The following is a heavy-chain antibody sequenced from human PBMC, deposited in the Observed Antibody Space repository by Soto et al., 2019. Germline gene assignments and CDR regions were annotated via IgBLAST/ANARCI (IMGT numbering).Heavy chain of an antibody. D-gene: IGHD3-3*01. CDR2: INHSGST. J-gene: IGHJ1*01. Sequence: SETLSLTCAVYGGSFSGYYWSWIRQPPGKGLEWIGEINHSGSTNYNPSLKSRVTISVDTSKNQFSLKLSSVTAADTAVYYCARGRILDFWSGYYNSPRHGYFQHWGQGTLVTVSS. V-gene: IGHV4-34*01. CDR1: GGSFSGYY. CDR3: ARGRILDFWSGYYNSPRHGYFQH.